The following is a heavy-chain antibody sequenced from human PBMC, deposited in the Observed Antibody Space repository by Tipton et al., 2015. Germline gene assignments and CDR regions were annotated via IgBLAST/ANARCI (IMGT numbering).Heavy chain of an antibody. Sequence: SLRLSCAASGFSFSDAWMVWVRQAPGKGLEWVGRIRSNTGGGTTDYAAPVKGRFTISRDNAKNSLYLQMNSLRAEDTAVYYCARDYGDTWYFDLWGRGTLVTVSS. CDR1: GFSFSDAW. V-gene: IGHV3-15*07. D-gene: IGHD4-17*01. J-gene: IGHJ2*01. CDR2: IRSNTGGGTT. CDR3: ARDYGDTWYFDL.